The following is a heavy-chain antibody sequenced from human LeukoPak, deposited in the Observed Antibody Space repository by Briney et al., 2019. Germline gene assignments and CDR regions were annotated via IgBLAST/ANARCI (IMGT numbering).Heavy chain of an antibody. CDR1: GDSISSDGHS. J-gene: IGHJ6*03. D-gene: IGHD7-27*01. V-gene: IGHV4-30-4*07. CDR2: IYHSGAA. Sequence: SETLSLTCGVSGDSISSDGHSWSWIRQPPGKGLEWVGYIYHSGAAYHNPSLKSRLALSVDTSNNQFSLRLRSVTAADTAVYYCARGQLGNYYYYMDVWGKGTTVTVSS. CDR3: ARGQLGNYYYYMDV.